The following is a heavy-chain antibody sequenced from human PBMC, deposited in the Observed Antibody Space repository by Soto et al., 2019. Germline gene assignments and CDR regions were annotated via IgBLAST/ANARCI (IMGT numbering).Heavy chain of an antibody. Sequence: PGESLKISCKGSGYSFSNYWIVWVRQMPGKGLEWMGIIYPGDSETKYSPSFQGQVTISADKSINTAYLQWISLKASDTAMYYCPKRRGGNSYDWFDPWVQGTLVTVS. D-gene: IGHD2-21*02. CDR3: PKRRGGNSYDWFDP. J-gene: IGHJ5*02. CDR1: GYSFSNYW. V-gene: IGHV5-51*01. CDR2: IYPGDSET.